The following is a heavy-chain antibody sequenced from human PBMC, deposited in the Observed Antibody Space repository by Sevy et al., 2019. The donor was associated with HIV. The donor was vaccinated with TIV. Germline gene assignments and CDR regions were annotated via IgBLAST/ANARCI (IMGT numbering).Heavy chain of an antibody. Sequence: QSQTLSLTCAISGDSVSSNSAAWNWIRQSPSRGLEWLGRTYYRSKWYNDYAVSVKSRITINPDTSNNQFSLQLNSVTPVDTAVYYCARAGGGGYCSGGSCYSSYYYFYGMDVWGQGTTVTVS. CDR1: GDSVSSNSAA. CDR2: TYYRSKWYN. CDR3: ARAGGGGYCSGGSCYSSYYYFYGMDV. J-gene: IGHJ6*02. D-gene: IGHD2-15*01. V-gene: IGHV6-1*01.